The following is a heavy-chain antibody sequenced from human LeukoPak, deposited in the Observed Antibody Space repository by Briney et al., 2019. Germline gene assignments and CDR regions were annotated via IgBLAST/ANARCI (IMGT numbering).Heavy chain of an antibody. D-gene: IGHD3-3*01. Sequence: PGGSLRLSCAASGFTFSSYSMNWVRQAPGKGLEWVSSISSSSYIYYADSVKGRFTIARDNSKNTLYLQMNSLRAEDTAVYYCAKPDFWSGYNSAFDIWGQGTMVTVSS. V-gene: IGHV3-21*04. CDR1: GFTFSSYS. J-gene: IGHJ3*02. CDR2: ISSSSYI. CDR3: AKPDFWSGYNSAFDI.